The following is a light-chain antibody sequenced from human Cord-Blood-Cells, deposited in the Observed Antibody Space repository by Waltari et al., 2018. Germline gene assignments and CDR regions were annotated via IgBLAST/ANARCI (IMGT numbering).Light chain of an antibody. CDR3: SSYTSSSTYVV. V-gene: IGLV2-18*02. CDR1: SSDVGSYNR. CDR2: EVS. J-gene: IGLJ2*01. Sequence: QSALTQPPSVSGSPGQSVTISCTGTSSDVGSYNRVSWYQQPPGTAPKLMIYEVSNRPAGVPDRVSGSKSGMTASLTISGLQAEDEADYYCSSYTSSSTYVVFGGGTKRTVL.